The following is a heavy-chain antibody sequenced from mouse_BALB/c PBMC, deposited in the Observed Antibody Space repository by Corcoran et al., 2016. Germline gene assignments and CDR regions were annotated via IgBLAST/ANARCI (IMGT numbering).Heavy chain of an antibody. Sequence: EVQLQQSGPELVKPGASVKISCKTSGYTFIEYSIHWVKQSPGQGLEWIGSFNPNNGGPHSNQKFKGKAILTVDKSSSTAYMELRSLTSEESAVDYCGGTKYRYDGVAYWGQGTLVTVS. V-gene: IGHV1-18*01. D-gene: IGHD2-14*01. J-gene: IGHJ3*01. CDR3: GGTKYRYDGVAY. CDR1: GYTFIEYS. CDR2: FNPNNGGP.